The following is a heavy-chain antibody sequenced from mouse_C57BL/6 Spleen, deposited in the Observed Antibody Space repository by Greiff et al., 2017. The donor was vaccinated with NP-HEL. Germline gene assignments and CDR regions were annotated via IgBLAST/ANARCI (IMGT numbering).Heavy chain of an antibody. Sequence: VQLQQSGAELVRPGTSVKLSCKASGYTFTSYWMHWVKQRPGQGLEWIGVIDPSDSYTNYNQKFKGKATLTVDTSSRTAYMQRSSLTSEDSAVYYCARSGLLREGAYWGQGTLVTVSA. CDR3: ARSGLLREGAY. J-gene: IGHJ3*01. CDR1: GYTFTSYW. V-gene: IGHV1-59*01. CDR2: IDPSDSYT. D-gene: IGHD1-1*01.